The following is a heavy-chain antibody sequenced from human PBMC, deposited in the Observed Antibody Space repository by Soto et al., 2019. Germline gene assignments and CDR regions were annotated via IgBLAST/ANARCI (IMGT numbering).Heavy chain of an antibody. J-gene: IGHJ6*02. V-gene: IGHV1-18*01. CDR3: ASEGVAPYYYYGMDV. Sequence: QVQLVQSGAEVKKPGASVKVSCKASGYTFTRSGISWVRQAPGQGPEWMGWISSYNGDTNYAQTFQGRVTMTTDTSTSTAYMELRSLRSDDTAVYYCASEGVAPYYYYGMDVWGQGTPVTVSS. CDR2: ISSYNGDT. CDR1: GYTFTRSG. D-gene: IGHD5-12*01.